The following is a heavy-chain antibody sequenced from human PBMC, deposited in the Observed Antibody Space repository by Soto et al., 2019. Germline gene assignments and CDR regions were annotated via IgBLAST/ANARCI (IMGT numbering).Heavy chain of an antibody. CDR3: AKDQSFDSSGWFFES. Sequence: PGGSLRLSCAASGFRFSDYYIDWVRQALGKGLDWVGRIRNEATGYTAEYAASVKGRFTMSRDDSKNSLYLQMSSLKIEDTAVYYCAKDQSFDSSGWFFESWGQGT. V-gene: IGHV3-72*01. J-gene: IGHJ4*02. D-gene: IGHD3-22*01. CDR1: GFRFSDYY. CDR2: IRNEATGYTA.